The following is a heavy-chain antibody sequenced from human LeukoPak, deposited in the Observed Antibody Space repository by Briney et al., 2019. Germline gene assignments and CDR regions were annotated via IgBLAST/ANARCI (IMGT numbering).Heavy chain of an antibody. J-gene: IGHJ4*02. CDR3: ARVFTYYDSSGYYFDY. D-gene: IGHD3-22*01. CDR2: ISGSGVDT. Sequence: GGSLRLSCAASGFSFSSYAMSWVRQAPGKGLEWVSTISGSGVDTYYTDSVKGRFTISRDNSKNTLYVHMNSLRAEDTAVYYCARVFTYYDSSGYYFDYWGQGTLVTVSS. V-gene: IGHV3-23*01. CDR1: GFSFSSYA.